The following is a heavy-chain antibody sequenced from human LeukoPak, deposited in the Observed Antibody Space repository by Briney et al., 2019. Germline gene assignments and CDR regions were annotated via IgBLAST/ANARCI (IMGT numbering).Heavy chain of an antibody. Sequence: PGGSLRLSCAASGFTFSSYSMNWVRQAPGKGLEWVSSISSSSSYIYYADSVKGRFTISRDNAKNSLYLQMNSLRAEDTAVYYCARDPSAVAAIDYWGQGTLVTVSS. CDR1: GFTFSSYS. CDR2: ISSSSSYI. CDR3: ARDPSAVAAIDY. D-gene: IGHD2-15*01. J-gene: IGHJ4*02. V-gene: IGHV3-21*01.